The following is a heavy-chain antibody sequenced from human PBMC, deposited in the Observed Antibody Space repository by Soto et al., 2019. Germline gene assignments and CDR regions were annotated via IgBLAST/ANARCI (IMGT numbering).Heavy chain of an antibody. J-gene: IGHJ4*02. D-gene: IGHD2-8*02. CDR2: IYYSGST. Sequence: PSETLSLTCTVSGDSISSTNFYWSWIRQHPGKGLEWIGNIYYSGSTYHNPSLKSRVIISVDTSKNQFSLKLTSVTAADTAVYYCARDPVGNLVPFDYWGQGTLVTVS. V-gene: IGHV4-31*03. CDR3: ARDPVGNLVPFDY. CDR1: GDSISSTNFY.